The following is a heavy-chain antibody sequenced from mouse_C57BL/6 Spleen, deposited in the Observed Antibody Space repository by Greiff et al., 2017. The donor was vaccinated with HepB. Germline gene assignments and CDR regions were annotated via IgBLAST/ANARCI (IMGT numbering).Heavy chain of an antibody. D-gene: IGHD1-1*01. V-gene: IGHV5-4*01. J-gene: IGHJ2*01. CDR1: GFTFSSYA. CDR3: ARSYYGSNYFDY. CDR2: ISDGGSYT. Sequence: EVQLVESGGGLVKPGGSLKLSCAASGFTFSSYAMSWVRQTPEKRLEWVATISDGGSYTYYPDNVKGRFTISRDNAKNNLYLQRSHLKSEDTAMYYCARSYYGSNYFDYWGQGTTLTVSS.